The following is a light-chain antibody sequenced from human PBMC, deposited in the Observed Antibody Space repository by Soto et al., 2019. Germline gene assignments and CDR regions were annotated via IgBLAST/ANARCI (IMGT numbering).Light chain of an antibody. V-gene: IGKV3-20*01. CDR2: DLS. J-gene: IGKJ2*02. Sequence: EIVLTQSPGTLSLSPGESATLSCRASQSVYSTYLAWYQQKPGQAPRLLIYDLSRRTTGIPDRFSASGSGTDFTLTISRLEPKDFAVYYCQQYGSSPRTFGQGTKLEI. CDR1: QSVYSTY. CDR3: QQYGSSPRT.